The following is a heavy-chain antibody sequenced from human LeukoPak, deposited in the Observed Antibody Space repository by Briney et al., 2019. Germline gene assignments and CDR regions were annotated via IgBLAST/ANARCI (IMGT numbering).Heavy chain of an antibody. Sequence: GGSLRLSCAASGFTFSSYAMSWVRQAPGKGLEWVSAISGSGGSTYYADSVKGRFTISRENAKNSLYLQMNSLRAEDTAVYYCARANGGSYYGGAFDIWGQGTMVTVSS. V-gene: IGHV3-23*01. CDR1: GFTFSSYA. CDR2: ISGSGGST. J-gene: IGHJ3*02. D-gene: IGHD7-27*01. CDR3: ARANGGSYYGGAFDI.